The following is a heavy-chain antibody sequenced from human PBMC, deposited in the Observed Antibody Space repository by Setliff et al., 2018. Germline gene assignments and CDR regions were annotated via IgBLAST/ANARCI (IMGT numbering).Heavy chain of an antibody. CDR2: ISYSGTP. CDR3: VRPGGATVVARHFDY. V-gene: IGHV4-39*01. Sequence: SETLSLTCTVSDDSFTSSRYYWGWIRQAPGSGLEWIGSISYSGTPYYNASVESRVTISIDTSRNQFSLELRSVTVADTATYYCVRPGGATVVARHFDYWGSGILVTAPQ. D-gene: IGHD2-15*01. J-gene: IGHJ4*01. CDR1: DDSFTSSRYY.